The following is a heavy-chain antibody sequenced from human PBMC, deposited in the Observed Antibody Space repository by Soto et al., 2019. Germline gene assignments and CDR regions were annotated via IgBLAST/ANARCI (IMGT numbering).Heavy chain of an antibody. V-gene: IGHV1-69*01. D-gene: IGHD3-3*01. CDR1: GGSFRSYA. CDR3: ARAYDVRSGNYYGMDV. CDR2: VIPMFGTP. Sequence: QVQLVQSGAEVKKPGSSLRVSSKASGGSFRSYAFSWVRQAPGQGLEWMGGVIPMFGTPKNAQKFQTRVTRAADEFTRTVYMELSSLTSEDTAIYYCARAYDVRSGNYYGMDVWGQGTTVTVSS. J-gene: IGHJ6*02.